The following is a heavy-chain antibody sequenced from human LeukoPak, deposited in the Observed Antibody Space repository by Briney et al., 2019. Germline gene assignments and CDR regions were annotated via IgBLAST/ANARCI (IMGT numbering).Heavy chain of an antibody. CDR3: ARGGDYSTL. Sequence: GGSLRLSCAASGFTFSSYEMNWVRQAPGKGLEWVSYISSSGSTIYYADSVKGRFTISRDNAKNSLYLRMNSLRAEDTAIYYCARGGDYSTLWGQGTLVTVSS. CDR2: ISSSGSTI. CDR1: GFTFSSYE. J-gene: IGHJ4*02. D-gene: IGHD4-11*01. V-gene: IGHV3-48*03.